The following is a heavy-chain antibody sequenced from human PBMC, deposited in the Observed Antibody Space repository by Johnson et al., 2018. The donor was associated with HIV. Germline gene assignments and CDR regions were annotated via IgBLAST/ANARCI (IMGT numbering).Heavy chain of an antibody. CDR2: ISYDGCNE. CDR1: GFTFSSYG. CDR3: AKLRKKQWLVGEAFDI. J-gene: IGHJ3*02. Sequence: MQLVESGGGVVQSGRSLRLSCAASGFTFSSYGMHWVRQAPAKGLEWVAVISYDGCNEYYADSVKGRFTISRDNSKNTLYLQMNSLRAEDTAIYYCAKLRKKQWLVGEAFDIWGQGTMVTVSS. V-gene: IGHV3-30-3*02. D-gene: IGHD6-19*01.